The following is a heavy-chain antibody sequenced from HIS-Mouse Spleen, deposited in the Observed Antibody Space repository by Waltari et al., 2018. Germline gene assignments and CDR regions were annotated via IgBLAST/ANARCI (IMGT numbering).Heavy chain of an antibody. CDR2: IYYSGST. CDR1: GCSIRSSSYS. D-gene: IGHD6-13*01. J-gene: IGHJ2*01. CDR3: AREIPYSSSWYDWYFDL. V-gene: IGHV4-39*07. Sequence: QLQLQESGPGLVKPAETLSLTCTGSGCSIRSSSYSWGWLRQPPGKGLELIGSIYYSGSTYYNPSLKSRVTISVDTSKNQFSLKLSSVTAADTAVYYCAREIPYSSSWYDWYFDLWGRGTLVTVSS.